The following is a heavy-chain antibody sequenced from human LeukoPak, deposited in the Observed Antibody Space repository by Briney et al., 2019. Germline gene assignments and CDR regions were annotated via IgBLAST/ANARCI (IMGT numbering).Heavy chain of an antibody. CDR3: ARGSSIVGAIEWDDY. J-gene: IGHJ4*02. V-gene: IGHV1-69*02. Sequence: AASVKVSCKASGGTFSSYTISWVRQAPGQGLEWMGRIIPILGIANYAQKFQGRVTITADKSTSTAYMELSSLRSEDTAVYYCARGSSIVGAIEWDDYWGQGTLVTVSS. CDR2: IIPILGIA. D-gene: IGHD1-26*01. CDR1: GGTFSSYT.